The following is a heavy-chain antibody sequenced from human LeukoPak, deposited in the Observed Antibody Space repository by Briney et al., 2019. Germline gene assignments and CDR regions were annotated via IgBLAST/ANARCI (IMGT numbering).Heavy chain of an antibody. CDR3: ARDKRDTAKDAFDI. Sequence: SETLSLTCTVSGGSISSYYWSWIRQPPGKGLEWIGYIYYSGSTNYNPSLKSRVTISVDTSKNQFSLKLSSVTAADTAVYYCARDKRDTAKDAFDIWSQGTMVTVSS. V-gene: IGHV4-59*01. CDR1: GGSISSYY. J-gene: IGHJ3*02. D-gene: IGHD5-18*01. CDR2: IYYSGST.